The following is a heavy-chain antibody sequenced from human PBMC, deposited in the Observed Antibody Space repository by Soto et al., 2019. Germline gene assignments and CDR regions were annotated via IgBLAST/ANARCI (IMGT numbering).Heavy chain of an antibody. Sequence: GGSLRLSCAASGFTFSSYAMSWVRQAPGKGLEWVSAISGSGGSKYYADSVKGRFTISRDNSKNTLYLQMHSLRAEATAVYYCAKGVAARPDCFQHWGQGTLVTVSS. CDR2: ISGSGGSK. J-gene: IGHJ1*01. V-gene: IGHV3-23*01. D-gene: IGHD6-6*01. CDR1: GFTFSSYA. CDR3: AKGVAARPDCFQH.